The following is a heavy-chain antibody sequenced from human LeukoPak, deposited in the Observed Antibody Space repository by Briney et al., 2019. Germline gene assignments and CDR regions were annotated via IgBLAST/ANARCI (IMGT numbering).Heavy chain of an antibody. J-gene: IGHJ3*02. Sequence: SETLSLTCTVSGDSISTYYWSWIRQPAGKGLEWIGRIYTSGSTNYNPSLRSRVTISVDTSKNQFSLKLSSVTAADTAVYYCAVAYGSGSPDAFDIWGQGTMVTVSS. CDR2: IYTSGST. D-gene: IGHD3-10*01. CDR3: AVAYGSGSPDAFDI. CDR1: GDSISTYY. V-gene: IGHV4-4*07.